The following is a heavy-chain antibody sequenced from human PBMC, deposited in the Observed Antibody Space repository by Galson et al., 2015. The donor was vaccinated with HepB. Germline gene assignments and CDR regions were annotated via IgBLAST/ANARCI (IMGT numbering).Heavy chain of an antibody. J-gene: IGHJ4*02. V-gene: IGHV3-33*01. CDR3: VREKGEGGGDCLDY. CDR1: GFIFSSCA. CDR2: IWYDGSNK. D-gene: IGHD2-21*02. Sequence: SLRLSCAASGFIFSSCAMHWVRQAPGKGLEWVAVIWYDGSNKHYADSVRGRFTISRDNSRNTLYLQMNNLRAEDTAVYYCVREKGEGGGDCLDYCGQGTLVTVSS.